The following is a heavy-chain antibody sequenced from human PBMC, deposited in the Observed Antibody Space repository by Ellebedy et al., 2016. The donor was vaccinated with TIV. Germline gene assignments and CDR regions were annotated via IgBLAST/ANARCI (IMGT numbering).Heavy chain of an antibody. D-gene: IGHD7-27*01. V-gene: IGHV5-51*01. J-gene: IGHJ4*02. CDR2: IYPIDSEV. CDR3: ARPSVVGHAGAHYFGS. Sequence: GESLKSSCQGSEFSFSRYWIGWVRQTPGKGLEWMGIIYPIDSEVSYSPSYQGHFTISDDKASWTAYLEWSSLKASDTAIYYCARPSVVGHAGAHYFGSWGQGTLVTVSS. CDR1: EFSFSRYW.